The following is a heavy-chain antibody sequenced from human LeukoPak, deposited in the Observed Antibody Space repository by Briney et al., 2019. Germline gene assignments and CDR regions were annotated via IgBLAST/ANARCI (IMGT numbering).Heavy chain of an antibody. V-gene: IGHV1-69*13. J-gene: IGHJ4*02. CDR3: ASGGDYGDYKYYFDY. D-gene: IGHD4-17*01. Sequence: ASVKVSCKASGGTFSSYAISWVRQAPGQGLEWMGGIIPIFGTANYAQKFQGRVTITADESTSTAYMKLSSLRSEDTAVYYCASGGDYGDYKYYFDYWGQGTLVTVSS. CDR2: IIPIFGTA. CDR1: GGTFSSYA.